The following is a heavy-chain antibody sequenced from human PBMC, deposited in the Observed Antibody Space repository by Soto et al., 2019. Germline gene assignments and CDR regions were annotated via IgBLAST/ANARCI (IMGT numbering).Heavy chain of an antibody. J-gene: IGHJ3*02. Sequence: GESLKISCKGSGYSFTSYWISWVRQMPGKGLEWMGRIDPSDSYTNYSPSFQGHVTISADKSISTAYLQWSSLKASDTAMYYCARGPRPDYNIVVVPAAYWMNIWGQGTMVTVSS. CDR2: IDPSDSYT. D-gene: IGHD2-2*01. CDR1: GYSFTSYW. V-gene: IGHV5-10-1*01. CDR3: ARGPRPDYNIVVVPAAYWMNI.